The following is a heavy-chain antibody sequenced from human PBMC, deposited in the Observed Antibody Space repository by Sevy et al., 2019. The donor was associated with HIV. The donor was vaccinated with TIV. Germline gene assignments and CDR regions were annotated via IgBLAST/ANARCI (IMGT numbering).Heavy chain of an antibody. Sequence: ASVKVSCKASGYTFTGYYMHWVRQAPGQGLEWMGWINPNSGGTNYAQKFQGRVTMTRHTSVSTAYMELSRLRSDDTAVYSCARDGRYYYDSSGYFYYWGQGTLVTVSS. J-gene: IGHJ4*02. V-gene: IGHV1-2*02. CDR2: INPNSGGT. D-gene: IGHD3-22*01. CDR1: GYTFTGYY. CDR3: ARDGRYYYDSSGYFYY.